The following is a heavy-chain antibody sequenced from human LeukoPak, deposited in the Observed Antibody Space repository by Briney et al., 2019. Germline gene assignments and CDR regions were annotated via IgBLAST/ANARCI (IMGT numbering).Heavy chain of an antibody. CDR1: GDSFSSSSHY. J-gene: IGHJ4*02. Sequence: SSETLSLTCTVSGDSFSSSSHYWGWLRQPPGRGLEWIGYIYHSGSTYYNPSLKSRVTISVDRSKNQFSLKLSSVTAADTAVYYCARVGSSSWYRYFDYWGQGTLVTVS. V-gene: IGHV4-39*07. D-gene: IGHD6-13*01. CDR2: IYHSGST. CDR3: ARVGSSSWYRYFDY.